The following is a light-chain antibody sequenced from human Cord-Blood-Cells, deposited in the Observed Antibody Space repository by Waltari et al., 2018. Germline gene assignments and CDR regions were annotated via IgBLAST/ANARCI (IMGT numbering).Light chain of an antibody. Sequence: QSALTQPASVSGSPGQSITISCTGTSSDVGGYNFVSWYQQHPGKAPKLMIYDVSNPASGVSNRFSGSKSGNTASLTISGLQAEDEADYYCSSYTSSSHAVFGGGTQLTVL. CDR1: SSDVGGYNF. V-gene: IGLV2-14*01. CDR2: DVS. CDR3: SSYTSSSHAV. J-gene: IGLJ7*01.